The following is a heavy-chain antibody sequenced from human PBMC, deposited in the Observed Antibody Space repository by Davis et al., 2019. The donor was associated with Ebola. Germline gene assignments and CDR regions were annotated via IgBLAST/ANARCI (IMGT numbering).Heavy chain of an antibody. CDR2: IYWDDDK. CDR1: GFSLSTSGVG. V-gene: IGHV2-5*02. J-gene: IGHJ4*02. Sequence: PTLVKPTQTLTLTCTFSGFSLSTSGVGVGWIRQPPGKALEWLALIYWDDDKRYSPSLKSRLTITKDTSKNQVVLTMTNMDPVDTATYYCAHRTYYYDSSGYYYAAAFDYWGQGTLVTVSS. D-gene: IGHD3-22*01. CDR3: AHRTYYYDSSGYYYAAAFDY.